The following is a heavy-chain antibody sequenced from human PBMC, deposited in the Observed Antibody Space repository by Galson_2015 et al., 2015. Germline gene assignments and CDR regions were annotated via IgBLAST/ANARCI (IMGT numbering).Heavy chain of an antibody. D-gene: IGHD3-16*01. CDR3: ARDLAYMITFGGVPSSYGMDV. V-gene: IGHV3-33*01. Sequence: SLRLSCAASGFTFSSYGMHWVRQAPGKGLDWVAVIWYDLINKYYADSVKGLFTISRDNSKNTLYLQMNSLRAEDTAVYYCARDLAYMITFGGVPSSYGMDVWGQGTTVTVSS. CDR1: GFTFSSYG. CDR2: IWYDLINK. J-gene: IGHJ6*02.